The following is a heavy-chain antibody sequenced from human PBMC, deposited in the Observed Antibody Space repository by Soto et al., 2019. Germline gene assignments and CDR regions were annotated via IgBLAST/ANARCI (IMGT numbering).Heavy chain of an antibody. J-gene: IGHJ3*02. D-gene: IGHD4-17*01. CDR3: ARHDYGDYDSNAFDI. CDR1: GGSISSSSYY. Sequence: QLQLQESGPGLVKPSETLSLTCTVSGGSISSSSYYWGWIRQPPGKGLEWIGSIYYSGTTYYNPSLKSRVTISVDTSKNQFSLKLSSVTAADTAVYYCARHDYGDYDSNAFDIWGQGTMVTVSS. CDR2: IYYSGTT. V-gene: IGHV4-39*01.